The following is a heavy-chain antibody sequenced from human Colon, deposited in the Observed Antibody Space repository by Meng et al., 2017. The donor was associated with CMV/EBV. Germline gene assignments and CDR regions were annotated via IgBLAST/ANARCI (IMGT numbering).Heavy chain of an antibody. Sequence: GESLKISCAASGFTFSDYFMDWIRQSPGKGPEWVGRAKNSAHNYATEYAASVKGRFTISRDDSNNSLSLQMNSLKSDDTAVYYCVRDGRKYSFDFWGQGTLVTVSS. CDR2: AKNSAHNYAT. V-gene: IGHV3-72*01. D-gene: IGHD2-15*01. J-gene: IGHJ4*02. CDR1: GFTFSDYF. CDR3: VRDGRKYSFDF.